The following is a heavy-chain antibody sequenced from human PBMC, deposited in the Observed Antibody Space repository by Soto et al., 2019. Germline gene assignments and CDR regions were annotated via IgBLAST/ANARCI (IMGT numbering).Heavy chain of an antibody. CDR2: IYYSGST. CDR3: ARAVATPYYYYYMDV. Sequence: SETLSLTCTVSVGSISSYYWSWIRQPPGKGLEWIGYIYYSGSTNYNPSLKSRVTISVDTSKNQFSLKLSSVTAADTAVYYCARAVATPYYYYYMDVWGKGTTVTVSS. D-gene: IGHD6-19*01. CDR1: VGSISSYY. J-gene: IGHJ6*03. V-gene: IGHV4-59*01.